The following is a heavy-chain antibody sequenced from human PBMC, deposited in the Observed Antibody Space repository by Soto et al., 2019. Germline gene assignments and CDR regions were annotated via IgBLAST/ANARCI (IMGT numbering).Heavy chain of an antibody. V-gene: IGHV1-3*01. CDR2: INVGNGNT. J-gene: IGHJ4*02. CDR1: GYTFTDYA. D-gene: IGHD2-15*01. Sequence: ASVKVSCKASGYTFTDYAIHWVRQAPGQGLGWMGWINVGNGNTGYSRKFQGRVTNARDMSASTAYIEVTSLTSEDTAIYYCAREGAHYTPLDHWGQGTLVTVSS. CDR3: AREGAHYTPLDH.